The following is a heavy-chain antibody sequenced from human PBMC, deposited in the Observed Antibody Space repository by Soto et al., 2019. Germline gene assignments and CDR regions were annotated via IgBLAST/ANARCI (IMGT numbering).Heavy chain of an antibody. D-gene: IGHD3-10*01. CDR1: GFSFSSYG. J-gene: IGHJ6*02. CDR2: IWYNGSNK. V-gene: IGHV3-33*01. Sequence: QVQLVESGGGVVQPGRSLRLSCAASGFSFSSYGMRWVRQAPGKGLEWVAVIWYNGSNKYYADSVKGRFTISRDNSKNTLYLQMNSLRAEDTAVYYCARDQYYYGSGSYPFRLRYYYYGMDVWGQGTTVTVSS. CDR3: ARDQYYYGSGSYPFRLRYYYYGMDV.